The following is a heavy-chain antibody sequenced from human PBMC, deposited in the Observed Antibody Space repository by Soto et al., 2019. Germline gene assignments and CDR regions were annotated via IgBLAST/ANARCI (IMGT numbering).Heavy chain of an antibody. CDR3: AKGSEYQLPHLYYCYYMDV. Sequence: SLRLSCAASGFTFSSYALSWVCQAAGKRLEWVSAISGSGGSTYYADSVKGRFTISRDNSKNTLYLQMNSLRAEDTAVYYCAKGSEYQLPHLYYCYYMDVWGKATSVTVSS. J-gene: IGHJ6*03. CDR1: GFTFSSYA. CDR2: ISGSGGST. V-gene: IGHV3-23*01. D-gene: IGHD2-2*01.